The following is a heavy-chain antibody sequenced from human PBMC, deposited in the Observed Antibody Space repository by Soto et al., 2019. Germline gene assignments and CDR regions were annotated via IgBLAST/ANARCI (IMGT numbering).Heavy chain of an antibody. D-gene: IGHD1-26*01. CDR1: GFTFRSYA. V-gene: IGHV3-23*01. Sequence: EVQLLESGGGLVQPGGSPRLSCAASGFTFRSYAMRWVRQAPVKGLEWVSAISGSGGSTYYADSVKGRFTISRDNSKNTLYLQMNSLRAEDTAVYYCARRGSGSYYDYWGQGTLVTVSS. CDR3: ARRGSGSYYDY. CDR2: ISGSGGST. J-gene: IGHJ4*02.